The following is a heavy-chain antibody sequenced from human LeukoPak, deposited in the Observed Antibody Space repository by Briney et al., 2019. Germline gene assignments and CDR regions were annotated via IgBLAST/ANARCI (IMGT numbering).Heavy chain of an antibody. Sequence: SETLSLTCSVSGGSISSHFWSWIRQPPGKGLEWIGYIYNSGSTNSGSTNYNPSLNSRATISVDTSKNQFSLKLSSVTAADTAVYYCATSRTRIVDFWSGFASEYFQHWGQGTLVTVSS. V-gene: IGHV4-59*08. CDR3: ATSRTRIVDFWSGFASEYFQH. J-gene: IGHJ1*01. CDR2: IYNSGSTNSGST. CDR1: GGSISSHF. D-gene: IGHD3-3*01.